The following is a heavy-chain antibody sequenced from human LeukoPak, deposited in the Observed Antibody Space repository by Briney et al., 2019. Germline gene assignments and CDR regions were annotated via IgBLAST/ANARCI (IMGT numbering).Heavy chain of an antibody. CDR1: GYTFTSYG. CDR2: ISAYNGNT. CDR3: ARGLDLGRGAY. V-gene: IGHV1-18*01. Sequence: ASVKVSCKASGYTFTSYGISWVRQAPGQGLEWMGWISAYNGNTNYAQKLQGRVTMTRNTSISTAYMELSSLRSEDTAVYYCARGLDLGRGAYWGQGTLVTVSS. D-gene: IGHD7-27*01. J-gene: IGHJ4*02.